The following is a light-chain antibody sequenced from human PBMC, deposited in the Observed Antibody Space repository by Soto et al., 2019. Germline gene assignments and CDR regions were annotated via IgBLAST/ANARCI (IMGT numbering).Light chain of an antibody. V-gene: IGKV1-8*01. CDR1: QGISSY. J-gene: IGKJ2*01. CDR2: AAS. Sequence: AIRMTQSPSSFSASTGDRVTITCRASQGISSYLAWYQQKPGKAPKLLIYAASTLQSGVPSRFSGSGSGTAVTLTISCLQSEDVAIYYCQQYYSYPPTFGQGTKLEIK. CDR3: QQYYSYPPT.